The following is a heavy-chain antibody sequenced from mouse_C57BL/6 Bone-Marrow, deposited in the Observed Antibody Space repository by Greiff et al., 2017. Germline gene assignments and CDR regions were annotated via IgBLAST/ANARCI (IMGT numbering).Heavy chain of an antibody. Sequence: ESGPGLVKPSQSLSLTCSVTGYSITSGYYWNWIRQFPGNKLEWMGYISYDGSNNYNPSLKNRISITRDTSKNQFFLKLNSGTTEDTATYYCAAFYDGWFAYWGQGTLVTVSA. CDR3: AAFYDGWFAY. J-gene: IGHJ3*01. V-gene: IGHV3-6*01. D-gene: IGHD2-3*01. CDR1: GYSITSGYY. CDR2: ISYDGSN.